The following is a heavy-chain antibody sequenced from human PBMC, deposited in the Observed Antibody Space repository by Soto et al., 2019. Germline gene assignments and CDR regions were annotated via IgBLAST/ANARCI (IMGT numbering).Heavy chain of an antibody. CDR1: GYTFIDYY. J-gene: IGHJ4*02. CDR2: FKSNSGDT. D-gene: IGHD1-26*01. CDR3: ARDSATMAGSFFDY. V-gene: IGHV1-2*02. Sequence: GASVKVTFKASGYTFIDYYIHWVRQAPGQGLEWMGWFKSNSGDTRFAQKFQGRVTMTGDTSISTAYMELSSLRSDDTAVYYCARDSATMAGSFFDYWGQGTLVTVSS.